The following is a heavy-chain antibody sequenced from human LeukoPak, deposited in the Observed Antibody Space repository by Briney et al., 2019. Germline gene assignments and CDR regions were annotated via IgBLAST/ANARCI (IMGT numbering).Heavy chain of an antibody. CDR3: ARAEGSGSYPIDY. CDR2: INSYGSST. J-gene: IGHJ4*02. Sequence: GGSLRLSCAASGFTFSSYWMHWGRQAPGKGLVWVSRINSYGSSTSYADSVKGRFTISRDNAKNTLYLQMNSLRAEDTAVYYCARAEGSGSYPIDYWGQGTLVTVSS. CDR1: GFTFSSYW. V-gene: IGHV3-74*01. D-gene: IGHD3-10*01.